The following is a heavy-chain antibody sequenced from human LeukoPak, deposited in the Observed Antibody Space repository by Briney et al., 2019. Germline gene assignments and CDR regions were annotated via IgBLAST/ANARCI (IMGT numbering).Heavy chain of an antibody. V-gene: IGHV3-48*03. CDR3: ARDERYDSSGYPFDY. CDR1: GFTFSSYE. D-gene: IGHD3-22*01. J-gene: IGHJ4*02. Sequence: GGSLRLSCVASGFTFSSYEMNWVRQAPGKGLEWLSYIGSSDSTTHYADSVKGRFTISRDNAKNSLYLQMNSLRVEDTAVYYCARDERYDSSGYPFDYWGQGTLVTVSS. CDR2: IGSSDSTT.